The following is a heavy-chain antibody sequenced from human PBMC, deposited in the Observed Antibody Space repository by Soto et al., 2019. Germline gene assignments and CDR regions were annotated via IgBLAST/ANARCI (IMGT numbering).Heavy chain of an antibody. CDR3: ARRGLPPNAFFDY. CDR2: ISASGGST. J-gene: IGHJ4*02. D-gene: IGHD5-18*01. Sequence: GGSLRLSCAASGFSFSSHAMNWVRQAPGKGLEWVSGISASGGSTYYADSVKGRFTISRDNSKNTLYLQMNSLRVEDTAEYFCARRGLPPNAFFDYWGQGTLVTVSS. V-gene: IGHV3-23*01. CDR1: GFSFSSHA.